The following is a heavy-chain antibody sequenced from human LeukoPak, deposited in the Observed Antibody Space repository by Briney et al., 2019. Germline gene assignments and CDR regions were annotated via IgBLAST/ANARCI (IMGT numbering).Heavy chain of an antibody. D-gene: IGHD3-16*01. J-gene: IGHJ4*02. CDR2: INHSGST. CDR3: ARGRGSYNY. V-gene: IGHV4-34*01. Sequence: SETLSLTCAVYGGSFSGYYWSWIRQPPGKGLEWIGEINHSGSTNYNPSLKSRVAISVDTSKNQFSLKLSSVTAADTAVYYCARGRGSYNYWGQGTLVTVSS. CDR1: GGSFSGYY.